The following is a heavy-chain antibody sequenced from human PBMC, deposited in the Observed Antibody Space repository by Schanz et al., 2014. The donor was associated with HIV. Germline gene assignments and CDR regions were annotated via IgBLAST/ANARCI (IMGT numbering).Heavy chain of an antibody. Sequence: QVQLVESGGGVVQPGRSLRLSCAASGFTFTSFGMHWVRQAPGKGLDWVAVIWHDGSSKYYADSVRGRFTISRDNSKNTVYLQMNSLRAEDTAVYYCANEEVPNDFWGQGTLVTVSS. CDR3: ANEEVPNDF. CDR2: IWHDGSSK. CDR1: GFTFTSFG. J-gene: IGHJ4*02. V-gene: IGHV3-33*06.